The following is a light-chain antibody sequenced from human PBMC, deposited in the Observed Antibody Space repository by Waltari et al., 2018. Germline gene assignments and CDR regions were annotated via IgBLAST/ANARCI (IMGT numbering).Light chain of an antibody. CDR2: GAY. CDR3: QQYATSWT. CDR1: QSVSSRY. J-gene: IGKJ1*01. V-gene: IGKV3-20*01. Sequence: EIVFTQSPGTLSLSPGERVTLSCRASQSVSSRYLAWYQRKPGQAPRLLIYGAYSRATGIPDRFSGSGSGTDFTLTISRLEPEDFAVYYCQQYATSWTFGQGTKVEIK.